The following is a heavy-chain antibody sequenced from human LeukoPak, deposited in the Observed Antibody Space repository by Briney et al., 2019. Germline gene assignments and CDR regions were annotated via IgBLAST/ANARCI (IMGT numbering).Heavy chain of an antibody. Sequence: GGSLRLSCAASGFMFRSFEMYWVRQAPGKGLEWIAYISSGAITMYYADSVKGRFTISRDDAKNSLFLQMNSLRAEDTAVYYCALLAVASDFNYWGQGALVTVSS. CDR1: GFMFRSFE. CDR2: ISSGAITM. J-gene: IGHJ4*02. CDR3: ALLAVASDFNY. V-gene: IGHV3-48*03. D-gene: IGHD6-19*01.